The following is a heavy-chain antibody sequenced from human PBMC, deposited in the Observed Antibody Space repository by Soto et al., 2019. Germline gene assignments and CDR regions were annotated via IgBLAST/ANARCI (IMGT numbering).Heavy chain of an antibody. CDR1: GYTFTGYE. J-gene: IGHJ6*02. Sequence: ASVTVSCKASGYTFTGYEMHCVRRAPGQGHEWMGWIKPNSGGTNYAQKFQGWGSMTRDTSISTAYMELSRQRSHDADVYYCARTKRITIFGKYYYGMDFWAQ. D-gene: IGHD3-10*02. CDR2: IKPNSGGT. V-gene: IGHV1-2*04. CDR3: ARTKRITIFGKYYYGMDF.